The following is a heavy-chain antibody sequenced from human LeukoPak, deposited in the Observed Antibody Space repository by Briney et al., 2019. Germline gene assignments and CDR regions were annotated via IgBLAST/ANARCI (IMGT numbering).Heavy chain of an antibody. CDR3: ARLPNYTTGWLNWFDP. V-gene: IGHV3-23*01. Sequence: PGASLRLSCAASGFTFSSYAMSWVRQAPGKGLEWVSGISASGNSTYYADSVKGRFTISRDNSKNTLYLRMNSLRAEDTALYYCARLPNYTTGWLNWFDPWGQGTLVTVSS. D-gene: IGHD6-19*01. J-gene: IGHJ5*02. CDR2: ISASGNST. CDR1: GFTFSSYA.